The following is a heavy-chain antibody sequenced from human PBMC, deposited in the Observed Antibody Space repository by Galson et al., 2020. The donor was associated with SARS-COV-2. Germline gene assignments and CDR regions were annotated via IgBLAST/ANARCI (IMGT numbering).Heavy chain of an antibody. CDR1: GGSISSSYSY. CDR2: IFYSGST. D-gene: IGHD3-3*01. V-gene: IGHV4-39*07. J-gene: IGHJ3*02. CDR3: ARDHHSITIFGVGDAFDN. Sequence: SETLSLTCTVSGGSISSSYSYWGWIRQPPGKGLEWIGSIFYSGSTSYNPSLKSRVTISVDTSKNQFSLKLISLTAADTAVYYCARDHHSITIFGVGDAFDNWGQGTMVTVSS.